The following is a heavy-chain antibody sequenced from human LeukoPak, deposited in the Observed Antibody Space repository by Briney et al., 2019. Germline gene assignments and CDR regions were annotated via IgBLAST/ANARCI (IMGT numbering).Heavy chain of an antibody. CDR1: GLTFSSYS. V-gene: IGHV3-21*01. D-gene: IGHD3-22*01. Sequence: GGSLRLSCAASGLTFSSYSMNWLRRAPGKGLEWVSSFRISISDITYADSVKGGFTISRENAKNSLYLQMNSLRAEDTAVYYCARGGSSGYSAFDFWGQGTLVTVSS. CDR3: ARGGSSGYSAFDF. J-gene: IGHJ4*02. CDR2: FRISISDI.